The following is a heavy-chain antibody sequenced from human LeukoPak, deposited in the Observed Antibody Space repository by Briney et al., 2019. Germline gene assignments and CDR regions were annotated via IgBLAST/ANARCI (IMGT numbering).Heavy chain of an antibody. CDR2: INHSGST. CDR3: ARGGGYSYDY. D-gene: IGHD5-18*01. J-gene: IGHJ4*02. Sequence: SETLSLTCAVYGGSFSGYYWSWIRQPPGKGLEWIGEINHSGSTNYNPSLKSRVTISVDTSKNQFSLKLSSVTAADTAVYYCARGGGYSYDYWGQGILVTVSS. V-gene: IGHV4-34*01. CDR1: GGSFSGYY.